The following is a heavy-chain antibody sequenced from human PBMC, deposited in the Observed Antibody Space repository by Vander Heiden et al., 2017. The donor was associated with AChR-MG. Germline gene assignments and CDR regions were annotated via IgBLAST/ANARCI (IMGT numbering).Heavy chain of an antibody. Sequence: QVQLQESGPGLVKPSQTLSLTCTVSGGSISRGSYYWSWIRQPAGKGLEWIGRIYTSGSTNYNPSLKSRVTISVDTSKNQFSLKLSSVTAADTAVYYCARGDTASRDYFDYWGQGTLVTVSS. CDR2: IYTSGST. CDR3: ARGDTASRDYFDY. J-gene: IGHJ4*02. CDR1: GGSISRGSYY. V-gene: IGHV4-61*02. D-gene: IGHD5-18*01.